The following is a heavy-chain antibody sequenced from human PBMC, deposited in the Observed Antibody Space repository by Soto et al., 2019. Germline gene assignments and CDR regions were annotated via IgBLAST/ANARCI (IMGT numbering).Heavy chain of an antibody. J-gene: IGHJ6*03. D-gene: IGHD6-13*01. CDR3: ARDIAAAGHYYYYYMDV. CDR2: IYYSGST. CDR1: GGSISSYY. V-gene: IGHV4-59*01. Sequence: PSETLSLTCTVSGGSISSYYWSWIRQPPGKGLEWIGCIYYSGSTNYNPSLKSRVTISVDTSKNQFSLKLSSVTAADTAVYYCARDIAAAGHYYYYYMDVWGKGTTVTVSS.